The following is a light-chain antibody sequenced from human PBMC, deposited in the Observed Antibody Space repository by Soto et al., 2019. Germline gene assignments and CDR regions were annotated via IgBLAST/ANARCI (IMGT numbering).Light chain of an antibody. CDR2: APS. J-gene: IGKJ1*01. CDR3: EQDDTYPRT. Sequence: EIGLTQSPATLSLSPGERATFSCRASQSIDSAYSASYQQKPGQAPRLLIYAPSSRATAIPARFSGSGSATYFSLTFSRLDPQDVAVFHCEQDDTYPRTSDLGTE. V-gene: IGKV3-20*01. CDR1: QSIDSAY.